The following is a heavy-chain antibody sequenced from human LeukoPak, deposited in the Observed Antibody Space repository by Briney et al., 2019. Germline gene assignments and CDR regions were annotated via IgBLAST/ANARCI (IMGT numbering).Heavy chain of an antibody. Sequence: GGSLRPSCAASGFTFSSYGMHWVRQAPGKGLEWVAFIRYDGSNKYSADSVKGRFTISRDNSKNTLYLQMNSLRAEDTAVYYCARELESAVAAVDYWGQGTLVTVSS. V-gene: IGHV3-30*02. CDR1: GFTFSSYG. J-gene: IGHJ4*02. CDR3: ARELESAVAAVDY. CDR2: IRYDGSNK. D-gene: IGHD6-19*01.